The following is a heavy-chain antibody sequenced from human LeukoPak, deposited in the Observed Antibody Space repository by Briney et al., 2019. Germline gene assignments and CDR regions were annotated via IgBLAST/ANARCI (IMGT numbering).Heavy chain of an antibody. J-gene: IGHJ4*02. CDR3: ARPRTNDYGGNFDY. D-gene: IGHD4-23*01. CDR2: ISSSSSSYDYE. CDR1: GFIFSNYA. Sequence: PGASLRLSCAASGFIFSNYAMSWVRQAPGKGLEWVSSISSSSSSYDYEYYADSVKGRFTVSRDNTENSLYLQMNNLRAEDTAVYFCARPRTNDYGGNFDYWGQGTLVTVSS. V-gene: IGHV3-21*01.